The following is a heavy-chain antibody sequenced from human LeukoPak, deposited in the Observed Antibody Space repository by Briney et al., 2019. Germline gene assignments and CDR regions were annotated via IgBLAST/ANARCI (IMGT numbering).Heavy chain of an antibody. CDR3: ARFQADWGMGGYDAFDI. Sequence: GGSLRLSCAASGFTFSNYWMHWVRQAPGKGLVWVSRINTDGSSTSYVDSVKGRFTISRDNAKNTLYLQMNSLRAEDTAVYYCARFQADWGMGGYDAFDIWGQGTMVTVSS. V-gene: IGHV3-74*01. CDR1: GFTFSNYW. CDR2: INTDGSST. J-gene: IGHJ3*02. D-gene: IGHD7-27*01.